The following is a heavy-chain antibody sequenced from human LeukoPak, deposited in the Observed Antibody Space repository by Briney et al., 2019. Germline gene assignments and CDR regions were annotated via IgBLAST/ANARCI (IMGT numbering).Heavy chain of an antibody. Sequence: GGXXXXSCAAXXFTXSSYTMNWVRQAPGKGLEWVSSITSSSSYIYYADSVKGRFTISRDNAKNSLYLQMNGLRAEDTAVYYCARVRYSSSSFEDYWGQGTLVTVSS. V-gene: IGHV3-21*01. J-gene: IGHJ4*02. CDR3: ARVRYSSSSFEDY. CDR2: ITSSSSYI. D-gene: IGHD6-6*01. CDR1: XFTXSSYT.